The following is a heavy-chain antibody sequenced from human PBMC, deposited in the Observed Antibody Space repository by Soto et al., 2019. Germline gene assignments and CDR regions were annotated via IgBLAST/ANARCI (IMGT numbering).Heavy chain of an antibody. V-gene: IGHV3-30-3*01. J-gene: IGHJ3*02. CDR2: ISYDGSNK. CDR3: ASATSGWYKDAFDI. D-gene: IGHD6-19*01. Sequence: QVQLVESGGGVVQPGRSLRLSCAASGFTFSSYAMHWVRQAPGKGLEWVAVISYDGSNKYYADSVKGRFTISRDNSKNTLYLQMNSLRAEDTAVYYCASATSGWYKDAFDIWGQGTMVTVSS. CDR1: GFTFSSYA.